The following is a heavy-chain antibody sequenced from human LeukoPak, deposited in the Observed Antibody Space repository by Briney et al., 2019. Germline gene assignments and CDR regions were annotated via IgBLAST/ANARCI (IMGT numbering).Heavy chain of an antibody. CDR1: GFTFSDYY. V-gene: IGHV3-11*04. CDR3: PRDLYYYGSGSYYYFDY. D-gene: IGHD3-10*01. Sequence: GGSLRLSCAASGFTFSDYYMSWIRQAPGKGLEWVSYISSSGSTIYYADSVKGRFTISRDNAKNSQYLQMNSLRAEDTAVYYCPRDLYYYGSGSYYYFDYWGQGTLVTVSS. J-gene: IGHJ4*02. CDR2: ISSSGSTI.